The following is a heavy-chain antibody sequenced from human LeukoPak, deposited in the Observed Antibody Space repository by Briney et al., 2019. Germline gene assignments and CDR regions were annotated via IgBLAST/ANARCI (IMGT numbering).Heavy chain of an antibody. V-gene: IGHV3-23*01. J-gene: IGHJ4*02. CDR2: FSGSGGGT. CDR3: AKDGAYGGITMIVVVIPYYFDY. D-gene: IGHD3-22*01. Sequence: GGSLRLSCAASGFTFSSYAMSWVRQAPGKGLEWVSAFSGSGGGTYYADSVKGRFTISRDNSKNTLYLQMNSLRAEDTAVYYCAKDGAYGGITMIVVVIPYYFDYWGQGTLVTVSS. CDR1: GFTFSSYA.